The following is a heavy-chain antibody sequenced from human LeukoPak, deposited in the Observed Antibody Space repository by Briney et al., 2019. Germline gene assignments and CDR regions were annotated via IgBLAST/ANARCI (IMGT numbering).Heavy chain of an antibody. CDR3: AKDLVRVGDAFDI. V-gene: IGHV3-30*18. CDR1: GFTFSSYG. J-gene: IGHJ3*02. CDR2: ISYDGSNK. D-gene: IGHD3-10*01. Sequence: PGGSLRLSCAASGFTFSSYGMHWVRQAPGKGLEWVAVISYDGSNKYYADSVKGRFTISRDNSKNTLYLQMNSLRAEDTAVYYCAKDLVRVGDAFDIWGQGTMVTVSS.